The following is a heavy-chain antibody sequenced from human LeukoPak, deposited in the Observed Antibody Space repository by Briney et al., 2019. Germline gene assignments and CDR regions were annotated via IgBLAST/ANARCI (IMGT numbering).Heavy chain of an antibody. CDR1: GGSISSGGYY. V-gene: IGHV4-31*03. Sequence: SETLSLISTVSGGSISSGGYYWSWIRQHPGKGLEWIGYIYYSGSTYYNPSLKSRVTISVDTSKNQFSLKLSSVTAADTAVYYCASQGESLSFDYWGQGTLVTVSS. D-gene: IGHD3-16*01. CDR2: IYYSGST. J-gene: IGHJ4*02. CDR3: ASQGESLSFDY.